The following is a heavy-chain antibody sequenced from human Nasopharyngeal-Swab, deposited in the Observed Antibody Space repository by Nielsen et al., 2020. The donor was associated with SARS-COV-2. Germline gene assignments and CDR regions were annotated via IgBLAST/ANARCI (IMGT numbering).Heavy chain of an antibody. D-gene: IGHD1-7*01. J-gene: IGHJ3*02. V-gene: IGHV4-34*01. Sequence: SETLSLTFAVYGGSFSGYYWSWIRQPPGKGLEWIGEINHSGSTNYNPSLKSRVTISVDTSKNQFSLKLSSVTAADTAVYYCARSFRGTTPRDAFDIWGQGTMVTVSS. CDR3: ARSFRGTTPRDAFDI. CDR1: GGSFSGYY. CDR2: INHSGST.